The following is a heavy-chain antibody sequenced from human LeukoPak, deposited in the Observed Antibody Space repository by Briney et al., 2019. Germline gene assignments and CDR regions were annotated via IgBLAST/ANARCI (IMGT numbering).Heavy chain of an antibody. CDR2: IHYTGRT. V-gene: IGHV4-59*08. J-gene: IGHJ4*02. Sequence: SETLSRTCIVSGGSISGYYWTWIRQPPGKGLQWIGYIHYTGRTRYKPSLQSRVTISVDASKSQVSLKVTSVTAEDTAVYYCARQTDHGDSTHWGQGALVTVSS. CDR1: GGSISGYY. CDR3: ARQTDHGDSTH. D-gene: IGHD4-17*01.